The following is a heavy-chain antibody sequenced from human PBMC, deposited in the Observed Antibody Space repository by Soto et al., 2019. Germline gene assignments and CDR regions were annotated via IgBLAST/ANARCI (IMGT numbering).Heavy chain of an antibody. CDR3: AAGVRENYGMDV. J-gene: IGHJ6*02. CDR1: GFTFTSSA. CDR2: IVVGSGNT. Sequence: ASVKVSCKASGFTFTSSAVQWVRQARGQRLEWIGWIVVGSGNTNYAQKFQERVTITRDMSTSTAYMELSSLRSEDTAVYYCAAGVRENYGMDVWGQGTTVTVSS. V-gene: IGHV1-58*01.